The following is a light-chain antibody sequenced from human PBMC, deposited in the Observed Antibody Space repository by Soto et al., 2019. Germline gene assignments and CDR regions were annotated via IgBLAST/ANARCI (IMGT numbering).Light chain of an antibody. J-gene: IGKJ4*01. CDR2: DAF. Sequence: EIVLTQSPVTLSLSPGERATLSCRASQSVGSYLAWYQQRPGQAPRLLIYDAFNRATGIPARFSGSGSGTDFTLTISSLEPEDFAVYYCQQRSNWPLTFGGGTKVEIK. V-gene: IGKV3-11*01. CDR1: QSVGSY. CDR3: QQRSNWPLT.